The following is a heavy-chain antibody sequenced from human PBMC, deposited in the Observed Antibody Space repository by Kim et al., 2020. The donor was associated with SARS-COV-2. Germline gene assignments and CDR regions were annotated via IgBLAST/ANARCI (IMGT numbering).Heavy chain of an antibody. J-gene: IGHJ6*02. D-gene: IGHD3-22*01. CDR1: GFTFSSYG. V-gene: IGHV3-33*01. Sequence: GGSLRLSCAASGFTFSSYGMHWVRQAPGKGLEWVAVIWYDGSNKYYADSVKGRFTISRDNSKNTLYLQMNSLRAEDTAVYYCARGELITMIVEYYGMDVWGQGTTVTVSS. CDR2: IWYDGSNK. CDR3: ARGELITMIVEYYGMDV.